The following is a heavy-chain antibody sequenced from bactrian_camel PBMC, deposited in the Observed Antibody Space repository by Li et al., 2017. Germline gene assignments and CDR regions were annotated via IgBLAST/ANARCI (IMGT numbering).Heavy chain of an antibody. CDR2: IDLDGES. J-gene: IGHJ6*01. CDR1: GDIFNRYC. CDR3: AAGDLTPGGVGYRIPSCDA. Sequence: HVQLVESGGGSVQAGGSLRLSCTASGDIFNRYCLGWFRQAPGKEREGVANIDLDGESYYTDSVKGRFTISQDNEKNTVYLQMNRLKTEDTARYYCAAGDLTPGGVGYRIPSCDAWGQGTQVTVS. V-gene: IGHV3S53*01. D-gene: IGHD2*01.